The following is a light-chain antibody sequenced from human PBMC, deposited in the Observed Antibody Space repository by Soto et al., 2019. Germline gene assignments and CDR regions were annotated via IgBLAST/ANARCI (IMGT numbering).Light chain of an antibody. Sequence: QSVLAQPPSASGSPGQSVTISCTGSGSDIGAYNFVSWYQQHPGKAPKLLIYDVSERPSGVPDRFSGSKSDNTASLTISGLQAEDEGDYYCSSYAGSYTFVVFGGGTKLTVL. CDR2: DVS. CDR1: GSDIGAYNF. V-gene: IGLV2-11*01. CDR3: SSYAGSYTFVV. J-gene: IGLJ2*01.